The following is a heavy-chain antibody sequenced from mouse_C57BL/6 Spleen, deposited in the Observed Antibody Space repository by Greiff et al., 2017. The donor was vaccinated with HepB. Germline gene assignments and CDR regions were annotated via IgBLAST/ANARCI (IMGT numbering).Heavy chain of an antibody. D-gene: IGHD3-3*01. V-gene: IGHV1-64*01. CDR2: IHPNSGST. J-gene: IGHJ2*01. CDR1: GYTFTSYW. Sequence: QVQLQQPGAELVKPGASVKLSCKASGYTFTSYWMHWVKQRPGQGLEWIGMIHPNSGSTNYNEKFKSKATLTVDKSSSTAYMQLSSLTSEDSAVYYCARSGGGWKYFEYWGPGTTLTVS. CDR3: ARSGGGWKYFEY.